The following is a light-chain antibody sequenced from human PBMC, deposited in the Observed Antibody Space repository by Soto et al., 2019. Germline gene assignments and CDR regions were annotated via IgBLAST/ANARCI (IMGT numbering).Light chain of an antibody. V-gene: IGKV2-30*01. CDR2: KVS. CDR1: PSLVNSDANTY. CDR3: MQGTHWPLT. Sequence: EVVMTQAPLSLPATLGQPASISCRSNPSLVNSDANTYLNWLQQRPGQSPRRLIYKVSKRDSGVPDRCSGSGSGTEFTRKSSRGEAEDVGDYYCMQGTHWPLTFGQGTKLDSK. J-gene: IGKJ2*01.